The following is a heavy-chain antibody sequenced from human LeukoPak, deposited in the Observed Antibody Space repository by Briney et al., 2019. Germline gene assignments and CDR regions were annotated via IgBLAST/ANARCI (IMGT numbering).Heavy chain of an antibody. Sequence: PGGSLRLSCAASGFTFSSYSMSWVRQAPGKGLEWVSSISSGGSYIDNADSVKGRFTISRDNAKNSLYLQMNSLRAEDTAVYYCASRGDRSGWYYFDYWGQGTLVTVSS. J-gene: IGHJ4*02. CDR2: ISSGGSYI. V-gene: IGHV3-21*01. CDR1: GFTFSSYS. D-gene: IGHD6-19*01. CDR3: ASRGDRSGWYYFDY.